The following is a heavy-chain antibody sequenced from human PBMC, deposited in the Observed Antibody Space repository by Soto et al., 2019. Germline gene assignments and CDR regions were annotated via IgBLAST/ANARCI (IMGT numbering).Heavy chain of an antibody. CDR2: IYWDDEK. CDR3: AHMRHSGPYSIGMGMDF. Sequence: QITLKESGPTLVKPTQTLTLTCTFSGFSLSTSGVGVGWIRQPPGKALEWLALIYWDDEKRYRQSLKSRLTITKDHSKNQVLLTMTNMNPVDTGTYYCAHMRHSGPYSIGMGMDFWGQGSLVTVSS. V-gene: IGHV2-5*02. J-gene: IGHJ4*02. D-gene: IGHD1-26*01. CDR1: GFSLSTSGVG.